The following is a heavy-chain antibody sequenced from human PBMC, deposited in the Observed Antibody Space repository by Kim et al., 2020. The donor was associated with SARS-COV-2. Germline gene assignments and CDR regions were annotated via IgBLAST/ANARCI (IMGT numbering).Heavy chain of an antibody. J-gene: IGHJ5*02. CDR1: GYTFTSYY. V-gene: IGHV1-46*01. CDR3: ARDSPTMAEAVAGSMGWFDP. Sequence: ASVKVSCKASGYTFTSYYMHWVRQAPGQGLEWMGIINPSGGSTSYAQKFQGRVTMTRDTSTSTVYMELSSLRSEDTAVYYCARDSPTMAEAVAGSMGWFDPWGQGTLVTVSS. CDR2: INPSGGST. D-gene: IGHD6-19*01.